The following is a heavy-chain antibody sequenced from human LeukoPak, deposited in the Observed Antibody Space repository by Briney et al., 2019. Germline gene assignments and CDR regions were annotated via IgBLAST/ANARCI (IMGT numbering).Heavy chain of an antibody. D-gene: IGHD2-15*01. CDR2: INPNSGGT. CDR3: ASRGGTAMTWGDN. Sequence: ASVKVSCKASGYTFTGYYMHWVRQAPGQGLEWMGRINPNSGGTNYAQKFQGRVTMTRDTSISTAYMELSRLRSDDTAVYYCASRGGTAMTWGDNWGQGTLVTVSS. J-gene: IGHJ4*02. CDR1: GYTFTGYY. V-gene: IGHV1-2*06.